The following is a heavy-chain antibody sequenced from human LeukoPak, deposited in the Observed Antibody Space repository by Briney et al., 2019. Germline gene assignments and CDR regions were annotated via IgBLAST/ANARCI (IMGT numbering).Heavy chain of an antibody. V-gene: IGHV3-30*04. J-gene: IGHJ4*02. CDR1: GFTFSSYA. CDR3: ARARYPGIAVAGTQDY. Sequence: GRSLRLSCAASGFTFSSYAMHWVRQAPGKGLEWMAVISYDGSNKYYADSVKGRFTISRDNSKNTLYLQMNSLRAEDTAVYYCARARYPGIAVAGTQDYWGQGTLVTVSS. D-gene: IGHD6-19*01. CDR2: ISYDGSNK.